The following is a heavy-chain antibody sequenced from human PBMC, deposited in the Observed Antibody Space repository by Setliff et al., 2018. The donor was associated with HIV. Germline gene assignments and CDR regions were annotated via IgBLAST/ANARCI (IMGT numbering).Heavy chain of an antibody. J-gene: IGHJ4*02. V-gene: IGHV3-23*01. Sequence: PGESLKISCATSGPTFSSYAMSWVRQAPGKGLEWVSAISGSGGSTYYADSVRGRFTVSRDNAGASLFLQMNSLRAEDTAIYYCVRDTTSGWMLTSWGQGTLVTVSS. CDR2: ISGSGGST. CDR3: VRDTTSGWMLTS. D-gene: IGHD6-25*01. CDR1: GPTFSSYA.